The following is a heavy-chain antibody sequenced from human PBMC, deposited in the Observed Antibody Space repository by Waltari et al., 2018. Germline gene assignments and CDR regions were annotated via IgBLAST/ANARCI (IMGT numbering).Heavy chain of an antibody. CDR1: GFGFSDYA. CDR3: ASDTSTWDEYYLDY. CDR2: MKSKANNYAT. V-gene: IGHV3-73*01. J-gene: IGHJ4*02. D-gene: IGHD2-2*01. Sequence: EVQLVESGGGLVQSGGSLKLSCAASGFGFSDYAMHWVRQASGKGLEWVARMKSKANNYATSYAASVKGRFTIFRDDSKNTAYLQMNSLGSDDTAVYYCASDTSTWDEYYLDYWGQGSLVTVSS.